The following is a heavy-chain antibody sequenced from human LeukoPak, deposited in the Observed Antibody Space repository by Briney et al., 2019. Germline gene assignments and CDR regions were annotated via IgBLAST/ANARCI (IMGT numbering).Heavy chain of an antibody. V-gene: IGHV3-23*01. Sequence: GVSLRLPCAASGFTFSRYAMIGVRQAPGKGLVWVSAISGSGGSTFYADSVKGRFTIYRENSKNTLYLQMNRLRAEDTAVYYCAKELVVATYYLDYWGQGTQVTVSS. D-gene: IGHD2-15*01. CDR2: ISGSGGST. CDR1: GFTFSRYA. J-gene: IGHJ4*02. CDR3: AKELVVATYYLDY.